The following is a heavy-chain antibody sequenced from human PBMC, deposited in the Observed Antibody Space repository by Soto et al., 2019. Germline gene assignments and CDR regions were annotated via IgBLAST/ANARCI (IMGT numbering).Heavy chain of an antibody. CDR3: ARLRYCSSTSCPPLNGMDV. CDR1: GYTFTGYY. V-gene: IGHV1-2*02. J-gene: IGHJ6*02. D-gene: IGHD2-2*01. Sequence: ASVKVSCKASGYTFTGYYMHWVRQAPGQGLEWMGWINPNSGGTNYAQKFQGRVTMTRDTSISTADMELSRRRSDDTSVYYCARLRYCSSTSCPPLNGMDVWGQVTTVTVSS. CDR2: INPNSGGT.